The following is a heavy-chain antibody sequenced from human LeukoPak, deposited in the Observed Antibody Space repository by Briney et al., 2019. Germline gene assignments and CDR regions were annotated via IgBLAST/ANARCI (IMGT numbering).Heavy chain of an antibody. V-gene: IGHV4-39*01. D-gene: IGHD2-2*01. J-gene: IGHJ5*02. Sequence: SEPLSLTCTVSGGSISSSSYYWGWIRQPPGKGLEWIGSIYYSGSTYYNPSLKSRVTISVDTSKNQFSLKLSSVTAADTAVYYCARLAYCSSTSCYWFDPWGQGTLVTVSS. CDR3: ARLAYCSSTSCYWFDP. CDR2: IYYSGST. CDR1: GGSISSSSYY.